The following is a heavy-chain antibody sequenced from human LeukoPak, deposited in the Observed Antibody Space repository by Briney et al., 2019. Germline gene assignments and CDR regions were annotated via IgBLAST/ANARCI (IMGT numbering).Heavy chain of an antibody. CDR2: IYYSGST. CDR1: GASISSYY. V-gene: IGHV4-59*01. Sequence: SETLSLTCTVSGASISSYYWSWIRQPPGKGLEWIGYIYYSGSTNYNPSLKSRVTISVDTSKNQFSLKLSSVTAADTAVYYCAGTYYFDTGGYYHYSLWGQGTLVTVSS. CDR3: AGTYYFDTGGYYHYSL. J-gene: IGHJ4*02. D-gene: IGHD3-22*01.